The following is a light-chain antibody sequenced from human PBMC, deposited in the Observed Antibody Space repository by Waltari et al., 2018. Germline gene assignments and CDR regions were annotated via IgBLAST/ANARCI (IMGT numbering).Light chain of an antibody. V-gene: IGKV2-28*01. CDR2: LGS. Sequence: IVVTQSPLSLPVTPGEPASISCRSSQSLLHSNRYTYLDWYLQKPGQASQLLIYLGSNRASGVPDRFSGSGSGTDFTLKISRVEAEDVGVYYCMQSLRALWTFGQGTKVEIK. CDR1: QSLLHSNRYTY. J-gene: IGKJ1*01. CDR3: MQSLRALWT.